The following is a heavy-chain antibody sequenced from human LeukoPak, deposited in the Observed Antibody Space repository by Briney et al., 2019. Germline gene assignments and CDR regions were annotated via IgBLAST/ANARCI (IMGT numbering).Heavy chain of an antibody. CDR3: AREGIVGSDDAFDI. D-gene: IGHD1-26*01. CDR1: GGSMSSSSYY. J-gene: IGHJ3*02. CDR2: IYYSGST. V-gene: IGHV4-39*02. Sequence: SETLSLTCTVSGGSMSSSSYYWGWIRQPPGKGLEWIGSIYYSGSTYYNPSLKSRVTISVDTSKNQFSLKLSSVTAADTAEYYCAREGIVGSDDAFDIWGQGTMVTVSS.